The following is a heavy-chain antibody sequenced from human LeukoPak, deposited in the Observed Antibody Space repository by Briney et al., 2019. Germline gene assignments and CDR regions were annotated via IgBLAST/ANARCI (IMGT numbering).Heavy chain of an antibody. Sequence: GGSLRLSCAASGFTFSSYVMHWVRQAPGKGLEWVSSISSSSSYIYYADSVKGRFTISRDNAKNSLYLQMNSLRAEDTAVYYCARVGYCNNANCYRFDYWGQGTLVTVSS. D-gene: IGHD2-8*01. CDR2: ISSSSSYI. J-gene: IGHJ4*02. V-gene: IGHV3-21*01. CDR1: GFTFSSYV. CDR3: ARVGYCNNANCYRFDY.